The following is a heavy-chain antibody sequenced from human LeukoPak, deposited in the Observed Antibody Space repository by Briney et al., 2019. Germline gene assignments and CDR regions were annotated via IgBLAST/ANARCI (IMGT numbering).Heavy chain of an antibody. J-gene: IGHJ4*02. CDR1: GFTFSSCG. Sequence: GXSLRLSCAASGFTFSSCGFNWVRQAPGKGLERVSSICPTGTDRYYADSVRGLFTISRDNAKNSMYLQMDSLRDEDTAVYYCATETIGRHYDYWGQGTLLTVSS. CDR2: ICPTGTDR. V-gene: IGHV3-21*01. D-gene: IGHD1-14*01. CDR3: ATETIGRHYDY.